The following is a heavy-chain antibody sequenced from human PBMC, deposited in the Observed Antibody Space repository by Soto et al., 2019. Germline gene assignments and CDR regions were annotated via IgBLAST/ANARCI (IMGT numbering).Heavy chain of an antibody. D-gene: IGHD3-16*01. V-gene: IGHV1-18*01. CDR2: ISGYNGHT. J-gene: IGHJ6*02. CDR3: AREGEMPYYYYGLDV. CDR1: GYTFTTYG. Sequence: QVQLVQSGAEVRKPGASVKVSCKASGYTFTTYGISWVRQAPGQGLEWMGWISGYNGHTKYAQKFQGRVTMTTDTFTSTVYMDLRSLRSDDTAGYYCAREGEMPYYYYGLDVWGQGTTVTVSS.